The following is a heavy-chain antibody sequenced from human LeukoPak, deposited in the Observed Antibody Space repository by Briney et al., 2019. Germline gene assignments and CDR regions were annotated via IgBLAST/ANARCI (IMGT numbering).Heavy chain of an antibody. V-gene: IGHV4-39*07. CDR2: IYYTGNI. J-gene: IGHJ4*02. CDR3: ARDVPTYNYFDY. D-gene: IGHD1-14*01. CDR1: GGSLSSRSYY. Sequence: SETLSLTCTVSGGSLSSRSYYWGWIRQSPGKGLEWIGTIYYTGNIYYNPSLRSRVTISVDTSKNQFSLKLYSVTAADTAVYYSARDVPTYNYFDYWGQGTLVTVSS.